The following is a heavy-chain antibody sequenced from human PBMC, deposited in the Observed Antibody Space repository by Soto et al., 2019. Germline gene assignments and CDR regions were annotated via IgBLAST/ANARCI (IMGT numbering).Heavy chain of an antibody. CDR3: AKDLVESAGYSSSWLLGWFDP. CDR2: ISVSGGST. V-gene: IGHV3-23*01. CDR1: GFTFSSYA. J-gene: IGHJ5*02. D-gene: IGHD6-13*01. Sequence: GGSLRLSCAASGFTFSSYAMSWVRQAPGKGLEWVSSISVSGGSTYYADSVKGRFTISRDNSKNTLYLQMNSLRAEDTAVYYCAKDLVESAGYSSSWLLGWFDPWGQGTLVTVS.